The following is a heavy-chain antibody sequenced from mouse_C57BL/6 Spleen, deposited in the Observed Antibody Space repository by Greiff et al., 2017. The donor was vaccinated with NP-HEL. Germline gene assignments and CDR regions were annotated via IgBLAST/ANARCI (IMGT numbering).Heavy chain of an antibody. V-gene: IGHV14-2*01. CDR3: ALAYYKPLWFAY. CDR1: GFNIKDYY. D-gene: IGHD2-12*01. CDR2: IDPEDGET. J-gene: IGHJ3*01. Sequence: EVMLVESGAELVKPGASVKLSCTASGFNIKDYYMHWVKQRTEQGLEWIGRIDPEDGETKYAPKFQGKATITADTSSNTAYLQLSSLTSEDTAVYYCALAYYKPLWFAYWGQGTLVTVSA.